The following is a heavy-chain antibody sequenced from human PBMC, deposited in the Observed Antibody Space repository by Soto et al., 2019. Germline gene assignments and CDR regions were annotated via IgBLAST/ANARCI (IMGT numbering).Heavy chain of an antibody. Sequence: SETLSLTCTVSGGSISSSSYYWGWIRQPPGKGLEWIGSIYYSGSTYYNPSLKSRVTISVDTSKNQFSLKLSSVTAADTAVYYCASLTMVRGVIITADFDYWGQGTMVTVYS. CDR2: IYYSGST. D-gene: IGHD3-10*01. CDR1: GGSISSSSYY. J-gene: IGHJ4*02. V-gene: IGHV4-39*01. CDR3: ASLTMVRGVIITADFDY.